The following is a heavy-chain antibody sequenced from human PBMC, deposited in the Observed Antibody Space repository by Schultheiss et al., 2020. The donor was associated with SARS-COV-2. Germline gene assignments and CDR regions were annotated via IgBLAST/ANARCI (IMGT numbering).Heavy chain of an antibody. CDR3: ARDRDYYDSSGYYYDYYFDY. D-gene: IGHD3-22*01. J-gene: IGHJ4*02. Sequence: GGSLRLSCAASGFTFSSYWMHWVRQSPGKGLVWVSRINSDGSSTSYADSVKGRFTISRDNAKNSLYLQMNSLRDEDTAVYYCARDRDYYDSSGYYYDYYFDYWGQGTLVTVSS. CDR1: GFTFSSYW. CDR2: INSDGSST. V-gene: IGHV3-74*01.